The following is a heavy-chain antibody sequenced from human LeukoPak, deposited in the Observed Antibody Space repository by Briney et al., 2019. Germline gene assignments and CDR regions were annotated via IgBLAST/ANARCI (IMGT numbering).Heavy chain of an antibody. CDR1: GFTFSSYG. J-gene: IGHJ1*01. D-gene: IGHD6-19*01. Sequence: GRSLRLSCAASGFTFSSYGMHWVRQAPGKGLEWVAVISYDGSNKYYADSVKGRFTISRDNSKNTLYLQMNSLRAEDTAVYYCATSYSSGWYFFDRAEYFQHWGQGTLVTVSS. V-gene: IGHV3-30*03. CDR2: ISYDGSNK. CDR3: ATSYSSGWYFFDRAEYFQH.